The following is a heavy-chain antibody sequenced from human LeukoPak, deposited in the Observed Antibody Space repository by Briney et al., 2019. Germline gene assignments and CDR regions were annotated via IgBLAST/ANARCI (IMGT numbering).Heavy chain of an antibody. CDR3: VRGAPRRWFGESLSGAKYYFDY. Sequence: GRSLRLSCAASGFTFSSYAMHWVRQAPGKGLEWVAVISYDGTNKYYADSVKDRFTISRDNSKNTLYLQMNTLRAEDTAVYYCVRGAPRRWFGESLSGAKYYFDYWGQGTLVTVSS. CDR2: ISYDGTNK. V-gene: IGHV3-30*14. J-gene: IGHJ4*02. D-gene: IGHD3-10*01. CDR1: GFTFSSYA.